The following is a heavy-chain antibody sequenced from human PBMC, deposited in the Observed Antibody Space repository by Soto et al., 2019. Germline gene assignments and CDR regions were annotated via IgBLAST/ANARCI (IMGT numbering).Heavy chain of an antibody. CDR3: ARVKRFDSSGYSLFDY. D-gene: IGHD3-22*01. CDR1: GYTFTSYY. CDR2: INPSGGST. V-gene: IGHV1-46*01. Sequence: ASVKVSCKASGYTFTSYYMHWVRQAPGQGLEWMGIINPSGGSTSYAQKFQGRVTMTRDTSTSTVYMEMSSLRSEDTAVYYCARVKRFDSSGYSLFDYWGQGTLVTVS. J-gene: IGHJ4*02.